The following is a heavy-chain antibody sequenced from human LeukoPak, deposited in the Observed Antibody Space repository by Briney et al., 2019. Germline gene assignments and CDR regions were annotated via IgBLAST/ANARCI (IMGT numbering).Heavy chain of an antibody. J-gene: IGHJ4*02. CDR1: GFTFSSYS. CDR2: ISSSSSYI. D-gene: IGHD6-13*01. Sequence: GGSLRLSCAASGFTFSSYSMNWVRQAPGKGLEWVSSISSSSSYIYYADSVKGRFTISRDNAKNSLYLQMNSLRAEDTAVYYCASVPSSSWYDYWGQGTLVTVSS. CDR3: ASVPSSSWYDY. V-gene: IGHV3-21*06.